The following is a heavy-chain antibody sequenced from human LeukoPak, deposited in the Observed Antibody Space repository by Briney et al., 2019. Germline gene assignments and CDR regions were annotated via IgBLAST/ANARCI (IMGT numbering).Heavy chain of an antibody. CDR3: TRSITGRHDY. CDR1: GDTVSSNSAA. CDR2: TYYRSKWCN. Sequence: SQTLSLTCAISGDTVSSNSAAWNWIRQSPSRGLEWLGRTYYRSKWCNDYAISVKSRITINPGTSKNQFSLQLNSVTPEDTALYYCTRSITGRHDYWGQGTLVTVSS. V-gene: IGHV6-1*01. D-gene: IGHD3-16*01. J-gene: IGHJ4*02.